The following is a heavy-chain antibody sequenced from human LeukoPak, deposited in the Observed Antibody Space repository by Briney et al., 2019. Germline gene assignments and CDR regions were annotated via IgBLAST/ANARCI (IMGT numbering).Heavy chain of an antibody. CDR1: GGSISSGGYS. D-gene: IGHD3-10*01. J-gene: IGHJ4*02. Sequence: SETLSLTCFVSGGSISSGGYSWTWIRQPPGMGLEWIGYIYHSGSTYYNPSLKSRVTISVDRSKNQFSLNLRSVTAADTAVYYCGTSSGGSGTYSDYWGQGTLVTVSS. CDR2: IYHSGST. V-gene: IGHV4-30-2*01. CDR3: GTSSGGSGTYSDY.